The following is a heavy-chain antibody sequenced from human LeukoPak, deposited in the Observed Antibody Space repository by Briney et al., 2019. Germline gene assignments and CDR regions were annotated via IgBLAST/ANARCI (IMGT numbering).Heavy chain of an antibody. D-gene: IGHD1-26*01. CDR1: GGSISTDF. Sequence: SETLSLTCVVSGGSISTDFWSWIRQPAGKGLEWIGRVYTNGGTNYNPSLKSRVTISIDTAKNQISLKVRSVTAADTAIYYCAGGHSGSSAKILYYYYMDVWGKGTTVTVSS. CDR3: AGGHSGSSAKILYYYYMDV. V-gene: IGHV4-4*07. J-gene: IGHJ6*03. CDR2: VYTNGGT.